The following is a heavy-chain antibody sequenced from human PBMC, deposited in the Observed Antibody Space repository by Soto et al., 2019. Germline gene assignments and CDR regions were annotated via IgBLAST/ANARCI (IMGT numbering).Heavy chain of an antibody. CDR3: ARVLIAVPGAHFHYGLDV. V-gene: IGHV1-18*04. J-gene: IGHJ6*02. Sequence: ASVKVSCKASGYTFTSYGISWVRQAPGQGLEWMGWISAYNGNTNYAQKLQGRVTMTTDTSTSTAHMELRTLKSDDTAVYFCARVLIAVPGAHFHYGLDVWGHGTTVTVSS. CDR2: ISAYNGNT. CDR1: GYTFTSYG. D-gene: IGHD2-2*01.